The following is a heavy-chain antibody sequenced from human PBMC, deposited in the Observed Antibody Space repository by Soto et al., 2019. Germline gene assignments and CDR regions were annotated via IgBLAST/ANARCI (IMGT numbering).Heavy chain of an antibody. V-gene: IGHV3-23*01. D-gene: IGHD7-27*01. J-gene: IGHJ4*02. Sequence: PGGSLRLSCAASGFTFSSHAMTWVRQAPGKGLEWVSTLNGSGGRTYYADSVKGRFTISRDNSKDTLYLQMNSLTTEDTAIYYCAKDRNWGSPFDYWGQGTLVTVSS. CDR1: GFTFSSHA. CDR3: AKDRNWGSPFDY. CDR2: LNGSGGRT.